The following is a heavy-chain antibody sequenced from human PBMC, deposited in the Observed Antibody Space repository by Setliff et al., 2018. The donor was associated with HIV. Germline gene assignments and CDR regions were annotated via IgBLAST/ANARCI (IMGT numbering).Heavy chain of an antibody. D-gene: IGHD2-15*01. J-gene: IGHJ5*02. CDR2: TYYRCKWYN. CDR3: ARAPLSGGSFGWFDP. CDR1: GDSVSSNSAA. Sequence: PSQTLSLTCAISGDSVSSNSAAWNWIRQSPSRGLEWQGRTYYRCKWYNDYAVSVKSRVTISIDTSKNQFSLKLSSVTAADTAVYYCARAPLSGGSFGWFDPWGQGTLVTVSS. V-gene: IGHV6-1*01.